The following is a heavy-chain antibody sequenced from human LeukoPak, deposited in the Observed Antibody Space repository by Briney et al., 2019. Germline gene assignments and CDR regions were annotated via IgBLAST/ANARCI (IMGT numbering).Heavy chain of an antibody. CDR3: ARAGRFGELTDLYFDY. V-gene: IGHV4-30-2*01. CDR1: GVSISSGGYS. D-gene: IGHD3-10*01. CDR2: IYHSGST. Sequence: PSETLSLTCAVSGVSISSGGYSWSWIRQPPGKGLEWIGYIYHSGSTYYNPSLKSRVTISVDRSKNQFSLKLSSVTAADTAVYYCARAGRFGELTDLYFDYWGQGTLVTVSS. J-gene: IGHJ4*02.